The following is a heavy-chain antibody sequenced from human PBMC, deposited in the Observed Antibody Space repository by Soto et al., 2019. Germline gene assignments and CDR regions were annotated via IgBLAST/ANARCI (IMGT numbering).Heavy chain of an antibody. CDR3: ARAGIAAAGQLHNWFDP. J-gene: IGHJ5*02. CDR2: INHSGST. CDR1: GGSFSGYY. Sequence: PSETLSLTCAVYGGSFSGYYWSWIRQPPGKGLEWIGEINHSGSTNYNPSLKSRVTISVDTSKNQFSLKLSSVTAADTAVYYCARAGIAAAGQLHNWFDPWGQGTLVTVSS. D-gene: IGHD6-13*01. V-gene: IGHV4-34*01.